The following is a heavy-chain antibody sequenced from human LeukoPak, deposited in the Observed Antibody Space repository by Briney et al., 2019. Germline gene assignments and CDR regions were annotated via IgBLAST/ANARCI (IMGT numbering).Heavy chain of an antibody. CDR1: GGTFSSYA. Sequence: SVKVSCKASGGTFSSYAISWVRQAPGQGLEWMGGIIPIFGTANYAQKFQGRVTITADKSTSTAYMELSSLRSEDTAVYYCARNKEYSSSPIYYWGQGTLVTVSS. D-gene: IGHD6-6*01. V-gene: IGHV1-69*06. CDR2: IIPIFGTA. CDR3: ARNKEYSSSPIYY. J-gene: IGHJ4*02.